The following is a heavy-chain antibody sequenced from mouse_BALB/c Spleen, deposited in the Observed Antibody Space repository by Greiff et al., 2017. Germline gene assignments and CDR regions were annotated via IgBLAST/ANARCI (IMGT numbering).Heavy chain of an antibody. D-gene: IGHD2-14*01. CDR1: GFTFSNYW. CDR2: IRLKSNNYAT. CDR3: IGAYYRFYAMDY. V-gene: IGHV6-6*02. Sequence: DVQLQESGGGLVQPGGSMKLSCVASGFTFSNYWMNWVRQSPEKGLEWVAEIRLKSNNYATHYAESVKGRFTISRDDSKSSVYLQMNNLRAEDTGIYYCIGAYYRFYAMDYWGQGTSVTVSS. J-gene: IGHJ4*01.